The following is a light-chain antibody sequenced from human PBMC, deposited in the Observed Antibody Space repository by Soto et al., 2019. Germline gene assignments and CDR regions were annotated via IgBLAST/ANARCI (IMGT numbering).Light chain of an antibody. J-gene: IGLJ2*01. V-gene: IGLV1-51*01. CDR3: ATWDRILSVVI. CDR1: GSNIGSYS. Sequence: QPVLTQPPSVSAAPGQKVTISCSGSGSNIGSYSVSWYQTLPGTAPKLLIYDDNKRPSGIPDRFSASKSGTSATLGITGLQTGDEADYYCATWDRILSVVIFGGGTKLTVL. CDR2: DDN.